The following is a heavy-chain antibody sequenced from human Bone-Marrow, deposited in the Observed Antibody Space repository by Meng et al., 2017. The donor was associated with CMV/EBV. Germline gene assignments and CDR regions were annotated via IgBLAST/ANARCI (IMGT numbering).Heavy chain of an antibody. CDR2: INPNSGGT. D-gene: IGHD2-2*01. Sequence: ASVKVSCKASGYTFTGYYIHWVRQAPGQGLEWMGWINPNSGGTNYAQKFQGRVTMTRDTSISTAYMELSRLRSDDTAVYYCARFHGAKEPRYCSSTSCPAFAYWGQGHLVNVYS. V-gene: IGHV1-2*02. CDR3: ARFHGAKEPRYCSSTSCPAFAY. J-gene: IGHJ4*02. CDR1: GYTFTGYY.